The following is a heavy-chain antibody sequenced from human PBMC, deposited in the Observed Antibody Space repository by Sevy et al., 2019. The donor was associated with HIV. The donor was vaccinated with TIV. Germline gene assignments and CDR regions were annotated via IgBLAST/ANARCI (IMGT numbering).Heavy chain of an antibody. V-gene: IGHV4-34*01. J-gene: IGHJ5*02. D-gene: IGHD2-2*03. CDR2: IDHSGST. Sequence: SETLSLTCAVYGGSFSGYYWSWIRQPPGKALEWIGEIDHSGSTNYNPSLKSRVTISVDTSKNQFSLKLSSVTAADTAVYYCARVGLGIVVVPAATGAGGPNWFDPWGQGTLVTVSS. CDR3: ARVGLGIVVVPAATGAGGPNWFDP. CDR1: GGSFSGYY.